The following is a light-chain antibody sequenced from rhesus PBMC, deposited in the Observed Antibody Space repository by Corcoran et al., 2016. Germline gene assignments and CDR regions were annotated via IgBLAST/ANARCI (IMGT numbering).Light chain of an antibody. Sequence: DIQMTQSPSSLSASVGDRVTIICRASQGINNHLSWYQEKPGKAPRPLIYYASKLETGVPSRFSGSRSGTDYILTITSLQPEDIAPYYCQQYQNSPPTFGQGTKVEIK. V-gene: IGKV1-66*01. CDR1: QGINNH. J-gene: IGKJ1*01. CDR2: YAS. CDR3: QQYQNSPPT.